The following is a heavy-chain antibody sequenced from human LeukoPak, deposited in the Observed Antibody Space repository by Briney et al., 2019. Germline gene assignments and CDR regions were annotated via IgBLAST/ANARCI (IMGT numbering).Heavy chain of an antibody. CDR2: INPNSGGT. J-gene: IGHJ4*02. CDR1: GYTFTGYY. V-gene: IGHV1-2*02. Sequence: ASVKVSCKASGYTFTGYYIHWVRQAPGQGLEWMGWINPNSGGTNYAQKFQGRVTMTTDTSTSTAYMELRSLRSDDTAVYYCAREGFDYWGQGTLVTVSS. CDR3: AREGFDY.